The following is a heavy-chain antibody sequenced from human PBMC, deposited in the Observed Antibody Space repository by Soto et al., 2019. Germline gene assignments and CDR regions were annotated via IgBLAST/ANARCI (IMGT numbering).Heavy chain of an antibody. Sequence: PSETLSLPCSGSGCSISSSNWWSWVRQPPGKGLEWIGEIYHSGSTNYNPSLKSRVTISVDKSKNQFSLKLSPVTAADTAVYYCARENRYYGSGSYYYYYGMDVWGQGTTVTVSS. J-gene: IGHJ6*02. CDR2: IYHSGST. V-gene: IGHV4-4*02. D-gene: IGHD3-10*01. CDR3: ARENRYYGSGSYYYYYGMDV. CDR1: GCSISSSNW.